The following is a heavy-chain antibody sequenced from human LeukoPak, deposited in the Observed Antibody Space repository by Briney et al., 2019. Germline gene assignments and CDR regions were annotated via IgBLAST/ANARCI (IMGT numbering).Heavy chain of an antibody. CDR3: ARPKYYYGSGDPI. CDR1: GGSISSSSYY. V-gene: IGHV4-39*01. CDR2: IYYSGST. D-gene: IGHD3-10*01. J-gene: IGHJ4*02. Sequence: SETLSLTCTVSGGSISSSSYYWGWIRQPPGKGLEWIGSIYYSGSTYHNPSLKSRVTISVDTYKNQFSLKLSSVTAADTAVYYCARPKYYYGSGDPIWGQGTLVTVSS.